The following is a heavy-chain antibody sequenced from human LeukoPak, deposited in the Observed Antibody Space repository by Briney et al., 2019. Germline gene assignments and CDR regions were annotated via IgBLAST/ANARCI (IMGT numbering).Heavy chain of an antibody. CDR2: FDPEDGET. CDR1: GGTFSSFA. Sequence: ASVKVSCKASGGTFSSFAISWVRQAPGQGLEWMGGFDPEDGETIYAQKFQGRVTMTEDASTDTAYMELSSLRSEDTAVYYCATCPYYYDSSGYRFGAFDIWGQGTMVTVSS. CDR3: ATCPYYYDSSGYRFGAFDI. V-gene: IGHV1-24*01. J-gene: IGHJ3*02. D-gene: IGHD3-22*01.